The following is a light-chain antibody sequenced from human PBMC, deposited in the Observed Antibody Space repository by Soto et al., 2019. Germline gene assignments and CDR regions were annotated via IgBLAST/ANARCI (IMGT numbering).Light chain of an antibody. V-gene: IGKV1-5*01. CDR1: QSISTW. Sequence: ASVGDRVTITCRASQSISTWLAWYQQKPGKAPKVLIYGASRLESGVTSRFSGSGSGTDFTLTISSLQPADFATYYCQQYNSYSWTFGQGTKVDIK. CDR3: QQYNSYSWT. J-gene: IGKJ1*01. CDR2: GAS.